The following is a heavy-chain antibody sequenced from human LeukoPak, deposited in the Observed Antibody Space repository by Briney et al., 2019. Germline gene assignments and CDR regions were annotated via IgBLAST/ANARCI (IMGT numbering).Heavy chain of an antibody. D-gene: IGHD3-22*01. CDR2: IYYSGST. CDR3: ARTYDSSGYDAFDI. CDR1: GGSISSYY. V-gene: IGHV4-59*08. J-gene: IGHJ3*02. Sequence: SETLPLTCTVSGGSISSYYWSWIRQPPGKGLEWIGYIYYSGSTNYNPSLKSRVTISVDTSKNQFSLKLSSVTAADTAVYYCARTYDSSGYDAFDIWGQGTMVTVSS.